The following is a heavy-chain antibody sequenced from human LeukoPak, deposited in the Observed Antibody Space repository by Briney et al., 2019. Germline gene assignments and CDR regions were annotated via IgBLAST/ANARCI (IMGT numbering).Heavy chain of an antibody. Sequence: ASVKVSCKAPGGTFSSYAISWVRQAPGQGLEWMGGIIPIFGTANYAQKFQGRVTITTDESMSTAYMELSSLRSEDTAVYYCARVGSSIYAVGYYYYYMDVWGKGTTVTVSS. J-gene: IGHJ6*03. CDR1: GGTFSSYA. CDR2: IIPIFGTA. D-gene: IGHD3-3*02. CDR3: ARVGSSIYAVGYYYYYMDV. V-gene: IGHV1-69*05.